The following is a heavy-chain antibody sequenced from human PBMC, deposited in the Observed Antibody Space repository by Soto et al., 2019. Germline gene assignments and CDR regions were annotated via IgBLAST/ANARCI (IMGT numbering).Heavy chain of an antibody. CDR1: GFTFSSYG. V-gene: IGHV3-33*01. J-gene: IGHJ6*02. CDR2: IWYDGSNK. CDR3: ARDPSAEDYYYYGMDV. Sequence: GGSLRLSCAASGFTFSSYGRHWVRQAPGKGLEWVAVIWYDGSNKYYADSVKGRFTISRDNSKNTLYLQMNSLRAEDTAVYYCARDPSAEDYYYYGMDVWGQGTTVTVSS.